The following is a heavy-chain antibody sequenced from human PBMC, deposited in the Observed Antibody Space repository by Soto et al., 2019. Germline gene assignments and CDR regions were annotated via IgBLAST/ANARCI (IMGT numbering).Heavy chain of an antibody. Sequence: EVQLLESGGGLVQPGGSLRLSCAASGFTFSSYAMSWVRQAPGKGLEWVSAISGSGGSTYYADSVKGRFTISRDNSKNTLYLQMNSLRAEDTAVYYCAEDPGISTAGTSWGQGTLVTVSS. CDR2: ISGSGGST. J-gene: IGHJ5*02. D-gene: IGHD3-3*01. CDR1: GFTFSSYA. CDR3: AEDPGISTAGTS. V-gene: IGHV3-23*01.